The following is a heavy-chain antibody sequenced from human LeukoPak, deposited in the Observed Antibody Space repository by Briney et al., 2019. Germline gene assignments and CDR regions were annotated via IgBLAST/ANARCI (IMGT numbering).Heavy chain of an antibody. Sequence: PSETLSLTCTVSGGSISRAAYYWSWIRQPAGKGLEWIARIYASGTTNYNSFLKSRVTISRDTSKNEFSLILSSVTAADTAVYYCAREVYDGSGSYVYYYYYMDVWGKGTTVTISS. CDR3: AREVYDGSGSYVYYYYYMDV. CDR2: IYASGTT. J-gene: IGHJ6*03. CDR1: GGSISRAAYY. V-gene: IGHV4-61*02. D-gene: IGHD3-10*01.